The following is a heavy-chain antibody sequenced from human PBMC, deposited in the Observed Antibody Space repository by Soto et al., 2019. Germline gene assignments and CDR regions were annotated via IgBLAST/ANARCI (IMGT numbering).Heavy chain of an antibody. CDR1: GGSFSGYY. CDR3: ARTNYYGSGSYYNLYWYFDL. Sequence: PSETLSLTCAVYGGSFSGYYWSWIRQPTGKGLASIGEINHSGSTNYNPSLKSRVTISVDTSKNQFSLKLSSVTAADTAVYYCARTNYYGSGSYYNLYWYFDLWGRGTLVTVS. D-gene: IGHD3-10*01. J-gene: IGHJ2*01. CDR2: INHSGST. V-gene: IGHV4-34*01.